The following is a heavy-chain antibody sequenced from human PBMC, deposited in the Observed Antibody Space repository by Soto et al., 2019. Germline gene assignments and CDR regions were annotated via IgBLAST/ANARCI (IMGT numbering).Heavy chain of an antibody. Sequence: GASVKVSCKASGFSFSDYFMHWVRQAPGQRLEWMGWINPNNIGATNYAQQFQGRVTMTTDTSTSTAYMELRSLRSDDTAMYFCAIYHLELFRFDYWGQGTLVTVSS. V-gene: IGHV1-2*02. D-gene: IGHD2-2*01. CDR2: INPNNIGAT. CDR3: AIYHLELFRFDY. J-gene: IGHJ4*02. CDR1: GFSFSDYF.